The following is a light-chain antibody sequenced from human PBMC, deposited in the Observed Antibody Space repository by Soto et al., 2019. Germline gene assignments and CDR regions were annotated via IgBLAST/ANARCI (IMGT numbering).Light chain of an antibody. CDR1: QSISSY. J-gene: IGKJ3*01. CDR2: AAS. CDR3: QQSYSTPRGIT. V-gene: IGKV1-39*01. Sequence: DIQMTQSPSSLSASVGIRVTITCRASQSISSYLNWYQQKPGKAPKLLIYAASSLQSGVPSRFSGSGSGTDFTLTISSLQPEDFATYYCQQSYSTPRGITFGPGTKVDIK.